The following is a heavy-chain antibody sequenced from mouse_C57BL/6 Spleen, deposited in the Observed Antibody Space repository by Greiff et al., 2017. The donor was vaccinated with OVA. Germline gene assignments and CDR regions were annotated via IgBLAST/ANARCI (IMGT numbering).Heavy chain of an antibody. Sequence: VQLQQSGPELVKPGASVKIPCKASGYTFTDYNVDWVKQSHGKSLEWIGDINPNNGGTIYNQKFKGKATLTVDKSSSTAYMELRSLTSEDTAVYYCARSELNWYFDVWGTGTTVTVSS. CDR2: INPNNGGT. V-gene: IGHV1-18*01. D-gene: IGHD2-12*01. CDR1: GYTFTDYN. J-gene: IGHJ1*03. CDR3: ARSELNWYFDV.